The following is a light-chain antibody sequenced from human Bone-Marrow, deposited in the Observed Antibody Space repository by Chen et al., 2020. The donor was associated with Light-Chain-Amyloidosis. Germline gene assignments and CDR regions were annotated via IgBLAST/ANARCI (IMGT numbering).Light chain of an antibody. CDR3: QVWDRSSDRPV. J-gene: IGLJ3*02. Sequence: SYVLTHPSSVSVAPGQTATIACGGNNIGSTSVHWYQQTPGQAPLLVVYDDSDRPSGIPERLSGSNSGNTATLTISRVEAGDEDDYYCQVWDRSSDRPVCGGGTKLTVL. CDR2: DDS. V-gene: IGLV3-21*02. CDR1: NIGSTS.